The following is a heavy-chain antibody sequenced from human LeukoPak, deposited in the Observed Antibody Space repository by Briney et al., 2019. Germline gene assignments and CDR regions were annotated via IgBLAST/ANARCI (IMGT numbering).Heavy chain of an antibody. V-gene: IGHV4-61*08. CDR1: GGSISSGGYF. Sequence: PSETLSLTCTVSGGSISSGGYFWSWIRQPPGKGLEWIGYAYYSGNTYYNPSLQSRVYISVDTSRNQLSLKLSSVTAADTAVYYCARGNLEMAAVDYWGQGTLVTVSS. CDR2: AYYSGNT. J-gene: IGHJ4*02. D-gene: IGHD5-24*01. CDR3: ARGNLEMAAVDY.